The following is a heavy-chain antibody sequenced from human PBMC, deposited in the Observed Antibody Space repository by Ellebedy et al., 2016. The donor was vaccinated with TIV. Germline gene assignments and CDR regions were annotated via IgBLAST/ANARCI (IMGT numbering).Heavy chain of an antibody. D-gene: IGHD2-2*01. J-gene: IGHJ4*02. CDR2: VSFDIDKK. V-gene: IGHV3-30-3*01. CDR1: GFPFRNYA. CDR3: ARDLTQYASGAGLSDS. Sequence: PGGSLRLSCEASGFPFRNYAMHWVRQSPRKGLEWVAIVSFDIDKKFYTDSVKGRFTISRDNSKNTLYLDMNSLGADDTAVYYCARDLTQYASGAGLSDSWGQGTLVTVSS.